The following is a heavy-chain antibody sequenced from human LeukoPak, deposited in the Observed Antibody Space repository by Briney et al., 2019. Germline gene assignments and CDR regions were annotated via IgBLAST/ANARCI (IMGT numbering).Heavy chain of an antibody. CDR1: GGSFSSGGYY. J-gene: IGHJ3*02. V-gene: IGHV4-31*03. D-gene: IGHD5-24*01. Sequence: SQTLSLTCTVSGGSFSSGGYYWSWLRQHPGMGREWVGYIYYSGRTYYNPSLKSRVTISVDTSNNQFSLKLSSVTAADTAVYYCARDLRDGYTGDAIYAFDIWGQGTMVTVSS. CDR2: IYYSGRT. CDR3: ARDLRDGYTGDAIYAFDI.